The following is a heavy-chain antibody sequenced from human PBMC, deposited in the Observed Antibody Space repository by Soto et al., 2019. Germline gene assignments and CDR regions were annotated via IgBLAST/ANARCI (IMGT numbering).Heavy chain of an antibody. J-gene: IGHJ6*02. Sequence: QVQLVQSGAEVKKPGSSVKVSCKASGGTFGSYAIRWVRQAPGQGLEWMGGIIPIPGTANYAQKFQGRVTIAADESTSTAYMELSSLRSEDTAVYYCARSQGSSTSLEIYYYYYYGMDVWGQGTTVTVSS. V-gene: IGHV1-69*01. D-gene: IGHD2-2*01. CDR3: ARSQGSSTSLEIYYYYYYGMDV. CDR2: IIPIPGTA. CDR1: GGTFGSYA.